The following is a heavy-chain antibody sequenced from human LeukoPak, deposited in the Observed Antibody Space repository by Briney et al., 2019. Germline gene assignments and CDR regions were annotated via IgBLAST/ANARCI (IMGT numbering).Heavy chain of an antibody. CDR2: ISSSGSTI. V-gene: IGHV3-48*03. J-gene: IGHJ4*02. CDR1: GFTFSTYE. CDR3: AREGGFSSSWYTKAYFDY. D-gene: IGHD6-13*01. Sequence: SGGSLRLSCAASGFTFSTYEMNWVRQAPGKGLEWVSYISSSGSTIYYADSVKGRFTISRDNAKNSLYLQMNSLRAEDTAVYYCAREGGFSSSWYTKAYFDYWGQGTLVTVSS.